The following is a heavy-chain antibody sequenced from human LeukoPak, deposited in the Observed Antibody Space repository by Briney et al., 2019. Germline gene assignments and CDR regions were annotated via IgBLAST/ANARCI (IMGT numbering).Heavy chain of an antibody. CDR2: IIPIFGTA. CDR1: GGTFSSYA. Sequence: GASVKVSCKASGGTFSSYAISWVRQAPGQGLEWMGRIIPIFGTANYAQKFQGRVTITTDESTSTAYMELSSPRSEDTAVYYCARVGHYYDSSGYYGPWGQGTLVTVSS. J-gene: IGHJ4*02. D-gene: IGHD3-22*01. CDR3: ARVGHYYDSSGYYGP. V-gene: IGHV1-69*05.